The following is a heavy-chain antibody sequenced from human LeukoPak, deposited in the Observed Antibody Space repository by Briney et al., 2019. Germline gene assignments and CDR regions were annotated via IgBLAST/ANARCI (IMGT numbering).Heavy chain of an antibody. D-gene: IGHD4-17*01. CDR2: IYNSGST. V-gene: IGHV4-59*01. J-gene: IGHJ4*02. CDR1: GGSISGYY. Sequence: SETLSLTCTVSGGSISGYYWSWIRQPPGKGLEWIGYIYNSGSTNYNPSLKSRVTISVDTSKNQFSLKLRSVTAADTAVYYCARHLARATTGDYFDHWGQGSLATVSS. CDR3: ARHLARATTGDYFDH.